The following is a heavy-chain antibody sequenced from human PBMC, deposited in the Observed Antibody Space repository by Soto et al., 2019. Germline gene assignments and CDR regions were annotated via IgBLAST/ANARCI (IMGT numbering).Heavy chain of an antibody. J-gene: IGHJ4*02. D-gene: IGHD2-2*02. Sequence: QVQLVEAGGGVVLPGRSLRLSCAVAGFTFSGYDMHWVRQAPGKGLEWVALMSFDGSKKYYTDSVKGRFTISRDNSKNTLYLEMSDLRTEDTGLYYCAKPRRKYRPSYLDYWGLGTLVTVSS. V-gene: IGHV3-30*18. CDR3: AKPRRKYRPSYLDY. CDR1: GFTFSGYD. CDR2: MSFDGSKK.